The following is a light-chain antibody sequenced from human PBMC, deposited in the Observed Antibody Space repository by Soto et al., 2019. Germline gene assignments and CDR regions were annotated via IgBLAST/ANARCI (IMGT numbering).Light chain of an antibody. CDR2: EVI. J-gene: IGLJ2*01. CDR3: SSYTTSSALV. CDR1: SSDVGAYNY. V-gene: IGLV2-14*01. Sequence: QSALTQPASVSGSPGQSIAISCTGTSSDVGAYNYVSWYQQHPGKVPKLIIYEVIKRPSGVSHRFSGSKSGNTASLTISGLQTEDEADYYCSSYTTSSALVFGGGTKVTVL.